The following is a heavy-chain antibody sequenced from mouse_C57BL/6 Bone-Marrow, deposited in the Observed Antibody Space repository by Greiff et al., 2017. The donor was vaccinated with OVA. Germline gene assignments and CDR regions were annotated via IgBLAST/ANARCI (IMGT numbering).Heavy chain of an antibody. CDR3: ARDWDNYAMDY. Sequence: EVKLMESGGGLVKPGGSLKLSCAASGFTFSSYAMSWVRQTPEKRLEWVATISDGGSYTYYPDNVKGRFTISRDNAKNNLYLQMSHLKSEDTAMYYCARDWDNYAMDYWGQGTSVTVSS. V-gene: IGHV5-4*01. D-gene: IGHD4-1*01. CDR1: GFTFSSYA. J-gene: IGHJ4*01. CDR2: ISDGGSYT.